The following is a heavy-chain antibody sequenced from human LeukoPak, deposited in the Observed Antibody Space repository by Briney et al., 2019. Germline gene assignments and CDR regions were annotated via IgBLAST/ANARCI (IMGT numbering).Heavy chain of an antibody. V-gene: IGHV3-9*01. CDR3: AKDMEWELTYYFDY. CDR1: GCTFDDYA. Sequence: PGGSLRLSCAASGCTFDDYAMHWVRRAPGKGLEWVAGISWNSGSIGYAESVKGRFTISRDTAKNNLYLQMKSLRAEDPALYYCAKDMEWELTYYFDYWGQGTLVTVSS. D-gene: IGHD1-26*01. CDR2: ISWNSGSI. J-gene: IGHJ4*02.